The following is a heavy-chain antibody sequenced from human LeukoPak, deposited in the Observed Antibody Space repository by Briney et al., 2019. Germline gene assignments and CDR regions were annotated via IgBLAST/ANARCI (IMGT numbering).Heavy chain of an antibody. CDR3: ARDYRITIEIDY. CDR1: GFTFSGYP. V-gene: IGHV3-30-3*01. D-gene: IGHD3-10*01. CDR2: ISYDGSNK. J-gene: IGHJ4*02. Sequence: PGGSLRLSCAASGFTFSGYPMHWVRQAPGKGLEWVAVISYDGSNKYYADSVKGRFTISRDNSKNTLYLQMNSLRAEDTAVYYCARDYRITIEIDYWAREPWSPSPQ.